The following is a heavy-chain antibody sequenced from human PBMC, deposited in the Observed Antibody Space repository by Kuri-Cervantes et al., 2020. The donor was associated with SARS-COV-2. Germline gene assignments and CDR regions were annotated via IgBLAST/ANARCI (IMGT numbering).Heavy chain of an antibody. D-gene: IGHD3-10*01. Sequence: GGSLRLSCAASGFTFRNAWMSWVRQAPGKGLEWVGRIKSKTDGGTTDYAAPVKGRFTISRDDSKNTLYLQMNSLKTEDTAVYYCSRLMYGSGSYYPLSYWGQGTLVTVSS. CDR2: IKSKTDGGTT. CDR1: GFTFRNAW. J-gene: IGHJ4*02. CDR3: SRLMYGSGSYYPLSY. V-gene: IGHV3-15*01.